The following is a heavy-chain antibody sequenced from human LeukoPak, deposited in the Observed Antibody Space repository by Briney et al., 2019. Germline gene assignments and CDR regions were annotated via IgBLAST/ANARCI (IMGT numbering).Heavy chain of an antibody. CDR3: ARVGLRLGDLEVGRFDP. CDR1: GYTFRNYG. D-gene: IGHD3-16*01. CDR2: ISSYNGNT. Sequence: ASVKVSCKASGYTFRNYGISWVRQAPGQGLEWMGWISSYNGNTNYAQKLQGRVTMTTDKSTSTAYMELRSLRSDDTAVYYCARVGLRLGDLEVGRFDPWGQGTLVTVSS. V-gene: IGHV1-18*01. J-gene: IGHJ5*02.